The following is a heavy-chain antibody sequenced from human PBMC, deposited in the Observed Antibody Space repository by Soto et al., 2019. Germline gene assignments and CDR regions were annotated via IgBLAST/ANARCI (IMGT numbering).Heavy chain of an antibody. V-gene: IGHV4-39*01. CDR3: ARRGAAGIAAAGALY. D-gene: IGHD6-13*01. CDR1: GGSISSSSYY. Sequence: QLQLQESGPGLVKPSETLSLTCTVSGGSISSSSYYWGWIRQPPGKGLEWIGSIYYSGSTYYNPSLKSRVTISVDTSKNQFSLKLSSVTAADTAVYYCARRGAAGIAAAGALYWGQGTLVTVSS. J-gene: IGHJ4*02. CDR2: IYYSGST.